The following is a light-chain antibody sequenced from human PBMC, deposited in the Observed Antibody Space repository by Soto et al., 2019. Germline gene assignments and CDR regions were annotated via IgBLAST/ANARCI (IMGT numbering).Light chain of an antibody. CDR3: QQTYITPCT. V-gene: IGKV1-39*01. J-gene: IGKJ1*01. Sequence: DIQMTQSPSSLSASVGDRVTITCRASQSISSYLNWYQQKPGKAPNLLIYAASSLQSGVPSRFSGSGSVTDFTLTISSLQPEDFATYYCQQTYITPCTFGQATKGEIK. CDR2: AAS. CDR1: QSISSY.